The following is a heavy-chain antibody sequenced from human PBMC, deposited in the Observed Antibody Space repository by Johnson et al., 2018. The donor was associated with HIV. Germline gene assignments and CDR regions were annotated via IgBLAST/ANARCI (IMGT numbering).Heavy chain of an antibody. Sequence: VQLVESGGGLVQPGGSLRLSCAASGFTFSSYWMHWVRQAPGKGLAWVSRINSDGSSTSYAASAKGRFTISRDNAKNTLYLQMNSLRAEDTAVYYCATALGYDAFDIWGQGTMVTVSS. D-gene: IGHD6-13*01. V-gene: IGHV3-74*01. CDR2: INSDGSST. CDR1: GFTFSSYW. J-gene: IGHJ3*02. CDR3: ATALGYDAFDI.